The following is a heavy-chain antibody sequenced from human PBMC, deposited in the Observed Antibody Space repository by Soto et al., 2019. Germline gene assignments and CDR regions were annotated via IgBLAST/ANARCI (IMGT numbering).Heavy chain of an antibody. D-gene: IGHD6-19*01. V-gene: IGHV3-30*18. CDR1: GFTFSSYG. Sequence: QVQLVESGGGVVQPGRSLRLSCAASGFTFSSYGMHWVRQAPGKGLEWVAVISYDGSNKYYADSVKGRFTISRDNSKNTLYLQMNSLRAEDTAVYYCANLHSSGGGSYGYWGQGTLVTVSS. CDR2: ISYDGSNK. J-gene: IGHJ4*02. CDR3: ANLHSSGGGSYGY.